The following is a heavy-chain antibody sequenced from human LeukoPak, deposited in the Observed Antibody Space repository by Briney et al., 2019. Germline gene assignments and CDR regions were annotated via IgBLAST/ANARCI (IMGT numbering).Heavy chain of an antibody. D-gene: IGHD5-12*01. CDR1: GFTFSCYA. Sequence: GGSLRLSCAASGFTFSCYAMSWVRQAPGKGLEWVSAISGCGGSTYYADSVKGRFTISRDNSKNTLYLQMNSLRAEDTAVYYCAKTRFVMATYDYFDYWGQGTLVTVSS. CDR3: AKTRFVMATYDYFDY. V-gene: IGHV3-23*01. CDR2: ISGCGGST. J-gene: IGHJ4*02.